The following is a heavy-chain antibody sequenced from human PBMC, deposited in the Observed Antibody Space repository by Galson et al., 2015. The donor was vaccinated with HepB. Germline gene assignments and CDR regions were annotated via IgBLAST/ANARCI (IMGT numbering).Heavy chain of an antibody. CDR3: ARTESSGYTVHFDY. V-gene: IGHV1-69*13. Sequence: SVKVSCKASGGTFSSYAISWVRQAPGQGLEWMGGIIPIFGIANYAQKFQGRVTITADESTSTAYMELSSLRSEDTAVYHCARTESSGYTVHFDYWGQGTLVTVSS. J-gene: IGHJ4*02. CDR1: GGTFSSYA. D-gene: IGHD3-22*01. CDR2: IIPIFGIA.